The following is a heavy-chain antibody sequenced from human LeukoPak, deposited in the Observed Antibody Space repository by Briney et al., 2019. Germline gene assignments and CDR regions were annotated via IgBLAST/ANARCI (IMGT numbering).Heavy chain of an antibody. CDR2: INDGNGNT. Sequence: ASVKVSCKASGYTFTSYVMHWVRQAPGQRLEWMGCINDGNGNTKYSQEFQGRVTITRDTSASTAYMELSSLRSEDMAVYYCARGAKFRSYGSGTYYPPLPFDPWGQGTLVPVSS. CDR3: ARGAKFRSYGSGTYYPPLPFDP. CDR1: GYTFTSYV. J-gene: IGHJ5*02. V-gene: IGHV1-3*03. D-gene: IGHD3-10*01.